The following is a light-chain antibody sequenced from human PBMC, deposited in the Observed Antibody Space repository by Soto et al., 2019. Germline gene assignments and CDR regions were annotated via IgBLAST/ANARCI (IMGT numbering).Light chain of an antibody. CDR2: EVS. CDR3: CSYAGSSTWGV. J-gene: IGLJ3*02. Sequence: HSVLTQPASVSGSPGQSITISCTGTSSDVGSYNLVSWYQQHPGKAPKLMIYEVSKRPSGVSNRFSGSKSGNTASLTISGLQAEDEADYYCCSYAGSSTWGVFGGGTKLTVL. V-gene: IGLV2-23*02. CDR1: SSDVGSYNL.